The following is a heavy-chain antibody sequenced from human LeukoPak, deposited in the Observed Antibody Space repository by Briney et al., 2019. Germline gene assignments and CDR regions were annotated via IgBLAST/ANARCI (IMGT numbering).Heavy chain of an antibody. CDR3: ARKRMPWGSLRGGYFDY. CDR1: GFTFSNYW. D-gene: IGHD2-15*01. CDR2: IKQDGSEK. V-gene: IGHV3-7*03. Sequence: GGSLRLSCAASGFTFSNYWMTWVRQAPGKGLEWVAYIKQDGSEKYYVDSVTGRFTISRDNAKNSLYLQMNSLRAEDTAVNYCARKRMPWGSLRGGYFDYWGQGTLVTVSS. J-gene: IGHJ4*02.